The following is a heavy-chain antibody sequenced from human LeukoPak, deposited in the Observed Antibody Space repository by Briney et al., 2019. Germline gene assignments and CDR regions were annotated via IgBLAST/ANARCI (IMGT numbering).Heavy chain of an antibody. CDR2: ISTSSSYI. CDR3: AAAPLY. Sequence: GGSLRLSCAASGFTFSSYDMNWVRQAPGKGLEWVSSISTSSSYIDYADSVKGRFTISRDNSKNTLYLQMNSLRAEDTAVYYCAAAPLYWGQGTLVIVSS. V-gene: IGHV3-21*01. D-gene: IGHD6-13*01. J-gene: IGHJ4*02. CDR1: GFTFSSYD.